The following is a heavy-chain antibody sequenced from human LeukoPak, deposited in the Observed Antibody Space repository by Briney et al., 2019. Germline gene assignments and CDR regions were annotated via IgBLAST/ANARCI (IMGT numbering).Heavy chain of an antibody. CDR3: ASKWYCGGDCYYQIDY. CDR2: ILYDGSKK. V-gene: IGHV3-30*03. D-gene: IGHD2-21*02. Sequence: SGGSLRLSCVASGFTLSNYGMHWVRQAPGKGLEWVAVILYDGSKKYYADSVKGRFTISRDNSKNTLYLQMNSLRTEDTAVYYCASKWYCGGDCYYQIDYWGQGTLVTVSS. CDR1: GFTLSNYG. J-gene: IGHJ4*02.